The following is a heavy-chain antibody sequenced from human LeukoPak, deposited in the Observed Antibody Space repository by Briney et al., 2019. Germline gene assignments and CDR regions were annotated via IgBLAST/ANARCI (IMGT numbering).Heavy chain of an antibody. J-gene: IGHJ4*02. D-gene: IGHD5-18*01. CDR1: GGSFSGYY. CDR2: INHSGST. V-gene: IGHV4-34*01. Sequence: PSETLSLTCAVYGGSFSGYYWSWIRQPPGKGLEWIGEINHSGSTNYNPSLKSRLTISVDTSKNQFSLKLSSVTAADTAVYYCARTSGYSSGTGYFDYWGQGALVTVSS. CDR3: ARTSGYSSGTGYFDY.